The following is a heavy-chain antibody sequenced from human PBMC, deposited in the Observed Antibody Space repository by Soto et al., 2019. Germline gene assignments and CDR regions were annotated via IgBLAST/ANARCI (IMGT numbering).Heavy chain of an antibody. J-gene: IGHJ4*02. D-gene: IGHD3-22*01. Sequence: LRLSCAASGFTFSSYAMSWVRQAPGKGLEWVSAISGSGGSTYYADSVKGRFTISRDNSKNTLYLQMNSLRAEDTAVYYCAKEIVPVYYDSSGPFDYWGQGTLVTVS. CDR1: GFTFSSYA. V-gene: IGHV3-23*01. CDR3: AKEIVPVYYDSSGPFDY. CDR2: ISGSGGST.